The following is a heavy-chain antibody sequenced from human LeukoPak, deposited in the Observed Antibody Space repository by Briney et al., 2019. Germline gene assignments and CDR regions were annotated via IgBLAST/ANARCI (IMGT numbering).Heavy chain of an antibody. CDR2: IYHSGYT. CDR3: ARDLNPTHYFDY. Sequence: PSETLSLTCNVSGYSISSGYYWAWIRQAPGKGLEWIGSIYHSGYTHYNPSLKGRVAISVDTSKNDFSLKLSSVAAADTAIYYCARDLNPTHYFDYWGQGTLVTVSS. J-gene: IGHJ4*02. V-gene: IGHV4-38-2*02. CDR1: GYSISSGYY.